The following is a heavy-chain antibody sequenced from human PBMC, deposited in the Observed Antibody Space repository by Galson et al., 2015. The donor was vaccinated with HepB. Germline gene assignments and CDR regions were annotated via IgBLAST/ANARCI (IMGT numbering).Heavy chain of an antibody. CDR3: AKPRDVYGSESYFDY. J-gene: IGHJ4*02. Sequence: SLRLSCAASGFTFSSYAMSWVRQAPGKGLEWVSAISGSGGSTYYADSVKGRFTISRDNSKNTLYLQMNSLRAEDTAVYYCAKPRDVYGSESYFDYWGQGTLVTVSS. CDR2: ISGSGGST. CDR1: GFTFSSYA. D-gene: IGHD3-10*01. V-gene: IGHV3-23*01.